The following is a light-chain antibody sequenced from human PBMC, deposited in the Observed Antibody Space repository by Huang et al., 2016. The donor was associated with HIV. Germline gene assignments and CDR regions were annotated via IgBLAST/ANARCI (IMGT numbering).Light chain of an antibody. Sequence: DIQMTQSPSSLSASVGDRVTISCRSSQSFSSSLNWYQQRPGKAPKLLIYAASSLQSGVPSRFSGSGSGTDFSLTINSLQPEDFATYYCQQGDSTPYTFGQGTKLEIK. CDR2: AAS. J-gene: IGKJ2*01. CDR3: QQGDSTPYT. V-gene: IGKV1-39*01. CDR1: QSFSSS.